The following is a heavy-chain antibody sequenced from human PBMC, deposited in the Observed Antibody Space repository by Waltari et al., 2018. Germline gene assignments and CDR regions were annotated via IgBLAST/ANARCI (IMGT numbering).Heavy chain of an antibody. CDR3: AKDPSSIWGSLTWDY. D-gene: IGHD3-16*01. Sequence: EVQLLESGGGLVQPGGSLRLSCAASGFTFSSYAMSWVRQAPGKGLEWVSAISGSGGSTYYADSVKGRFTISIDNSKNTLYLQMNSLRAEDTAVYYCAKDPSSIWGSLTWDYWGQGTLVTVSS. CDR1: GFTFSSYA. J-gene: IGHJ4*02. V-gene: IGHV3-23*01. CDR2: ISGSGGST.